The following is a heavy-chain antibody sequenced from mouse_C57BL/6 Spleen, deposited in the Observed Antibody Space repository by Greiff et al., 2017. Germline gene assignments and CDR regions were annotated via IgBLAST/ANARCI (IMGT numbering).Heavy chain of an antibody. CDR3: ALITTVVAEDY. D-gene: IGHD1-1*01. CDR2: IHPNSGST. CDR1: GYTFTSYW. Sequence: QVQLQQPGAELVKPGASVKLSCKASGYTFTSYWMHWVKQRPGQGLEWIGLIHPNSGSTNYNEKFKSKATLTVAKSSSTAYMQLSSLTSEDSAVYYCALITTVVAEDYWGQGTTLTVSS. V-gene: IGHV1-64*01. J-gene: IGHJ2*01.